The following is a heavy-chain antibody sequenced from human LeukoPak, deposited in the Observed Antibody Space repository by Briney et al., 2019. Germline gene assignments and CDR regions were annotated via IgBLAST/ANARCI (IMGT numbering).Heavy chain of an antibody. D-gene: IGHD3-10*01. Sequence: ASVKVSCKASGGTFSSYAISWVRQAPGQGLEWTGRIIPILGIANYAQKFQGRVTITADKSTSTAYMELSSLRSEDTAVYYCARDMKVVLWFGEGYYFDYWGQGTLVTVSS. CDR2: IIPILGIA. J-gene: IGHJ4*02. CDR1: GGTFSSYA. CDR3: ARDMKVVLWFGEGYYFDY. V-gene: IGHV1-69*04.